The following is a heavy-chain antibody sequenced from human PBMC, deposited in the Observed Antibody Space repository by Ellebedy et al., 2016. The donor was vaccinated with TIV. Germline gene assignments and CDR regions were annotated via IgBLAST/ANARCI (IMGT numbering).Heavy chain of an antibody. CDR3: AKLRGATESWYFDL. Sequence: PGGSLRLSCAASGFTFSSYAMSWVRQAPGKGLEWVSTMSGIGGSTYHADSVKGRFTISRDNSKNTLYLQMSSLRAEDTAVYYCAKLRGATESWYFDLWGRGTLVPVSS. J-gene: IGHJ2*01. CDR2: MSGIGGST. V-gene: IGHV3-23*01. CDR1: GFTFSSYA. D-gene: IGHD1-26*01.